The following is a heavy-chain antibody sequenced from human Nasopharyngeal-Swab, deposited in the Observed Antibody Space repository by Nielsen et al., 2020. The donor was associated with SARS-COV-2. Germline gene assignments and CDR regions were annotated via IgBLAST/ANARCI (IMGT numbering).Heavy chain of an antibody. V-gene: IGHV4-59*01. CDR2: IYYSGST. J-gene: IGHJ5*02. CDR1: GGSISNYY. Sequence: SETLSLTCTVSGGSISNYYWSWIRQPPGKGLEWIGYIYYSGSTTYNPSLKSRVTISADTSKNQFSLNLSSVSAADTAVYYCARVIGGQYELLYNWFEPWGQGTLVIVSS. D-gene: IGHD2-2*01. CDR3: ARVIGGQYELLYNWFEP.